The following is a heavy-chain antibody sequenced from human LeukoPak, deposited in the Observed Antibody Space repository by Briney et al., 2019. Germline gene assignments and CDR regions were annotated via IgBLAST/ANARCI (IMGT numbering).Heavy chain of an antibody. J-gene: IGHJ3*02. CDR2: SYYSGST. Sequence: SETLSLTCTVSGGSISTDYWSWIRQPPCKGLEWIGYSYYSGSTNYKPPLKSRGSISVDTSKNQFSLHLTSVTAADAAVYYCARDRIGSGYHGGDAFDIWGQGAMVTVSS. CDR1: GGSISTDY. V-gene: IGHV4-59*01. D-gene: IGHD5-12*01. CDR3: ARDRIGSGYHGGDAFDI.